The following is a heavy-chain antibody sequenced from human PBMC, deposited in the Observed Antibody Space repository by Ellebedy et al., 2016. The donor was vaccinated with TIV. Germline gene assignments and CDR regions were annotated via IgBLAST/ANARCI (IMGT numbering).Heavy chain of an antibody. CDR3: ARATTVAIDY. J-gene: IGHJ4*02. D-gene: IGHD4-17*01. CDR1: GGSVSSSSYY. Sequence: MPSETLSLTCSVSGGSVSSSSYYWSWIRQPPGKGLEWIGYIYYSGSTNYNPSLKSRVTISQDTSKNQFSLKLTSVTAADTAVYYCARATTVAIDYWGQGTLVTVSS. V-gene: IGHV4-61*01. CDR2: IYYSGST.